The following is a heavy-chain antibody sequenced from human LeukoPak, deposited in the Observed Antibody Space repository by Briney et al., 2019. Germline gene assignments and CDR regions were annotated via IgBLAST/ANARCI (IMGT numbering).Heavy chain of an antibody. V-gene: IGHV3-33*06. CDR2: IWYDGSNK. Sequence: GGSLRLSCAASGFTFSSYGMHWVRQAPGKGLEWVAVIWYDGSNKYYADSVKGRFTISRDNSKNTLYLQMNSLRAEDTAVYYRAKGRAQYCSSTSCYAFDYWGQGTLVTVSS. CDR1: GFTFSSYG. D-gene: IGHD2-2*01. CDR3: AKGRAQYCSSTSCYAFDY. J-gene: IGHJ4*02.